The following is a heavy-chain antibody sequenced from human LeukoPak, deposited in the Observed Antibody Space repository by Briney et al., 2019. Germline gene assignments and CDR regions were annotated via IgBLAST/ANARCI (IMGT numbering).Heavy chain of an antibody. CDR2: IWRDGSNK. J-gene: IGHJ4*02. CDR1: GFSFNEYA. V-gene: IGHV3-33*08. D-gene: IGHD1-26*01. CDR3: ARHGSGRKYFDPLDY. Sequence: GGSLRLSCAAAGFSFNEYAMHWVRQAPGKGLEWVAVIWRDGSNKYYADSVKGRFNVPRDNPKNTLNLQMVCLRVEDTAVYYCARHGSGRKYFDPLDYWGRGTRVSV.